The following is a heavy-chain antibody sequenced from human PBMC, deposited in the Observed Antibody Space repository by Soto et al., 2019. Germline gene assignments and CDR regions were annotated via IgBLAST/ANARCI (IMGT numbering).Heavy chain of an antibody. V-gene: IGHV1-2*02. CDR3: ARPPDRDSSGYHYSN. Sequence: ASMKVCCKSSDYSFTGSYLRWARQGPGQGLEWIGCISRNRGVTNYAQEFQGSLIMTKHKSINTSYMELNRMTSDDTAVYYCARPPDRDSSGYHYSNWGQGTLVTVSS. J-gene: IGHJ4*02. CDR2: ISRNRGVT. D-gene: IGHD3-22*01. CDR1: DYSFTGSY.